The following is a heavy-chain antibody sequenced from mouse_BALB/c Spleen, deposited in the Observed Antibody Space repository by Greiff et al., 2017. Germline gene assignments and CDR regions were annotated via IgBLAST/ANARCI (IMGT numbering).Heavy chain of an antibody. J-gene: IGHJ2*01. CDR1: GFTFSSYA. Sequence: EVMLVESGGGLVKPGGSLKLSCAASGFTFSSYAMSWVRQTPEKRLEWVASISSGGSTYYPDSVKGRFTISRDNARYILYLQMSSLRSEDTAMYYCARVYYYGSSYDYWGQGTTLTVSS. V-gene: IGHV5-6-5*01. CDR2: ISSGGST. CDR3: ARVYYYGSSYDY. D-gene: IGHD1-1*01.